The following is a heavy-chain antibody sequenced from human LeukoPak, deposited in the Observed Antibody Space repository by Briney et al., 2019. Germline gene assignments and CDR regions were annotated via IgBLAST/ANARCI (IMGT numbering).Heavy chain of an antibody. CDR2: ICPDGPVT. CDR3: VRDFRSADY. Sequence: PGGSLRLSCAASGFTFSIYCMHWVRQAPGKGPMWVSRICPDGPVTNYADSVKARFSISRDNVRNTVYLQMNSLRAEDTAIYYCVRDFRSADYWGQGTLVTVSS. J-gene: IGHJ4*02. V-gene: IGHV3-74*01. CDR1: GFTFSIYC.